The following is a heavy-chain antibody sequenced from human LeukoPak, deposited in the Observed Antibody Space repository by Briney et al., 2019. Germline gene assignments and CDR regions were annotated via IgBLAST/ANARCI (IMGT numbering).Heavy chain of an antibody. D-gene: IGHD4-11*01. Sequence: SETLSLTCTVPGGSISSGDYYWSWIRQPPGKGLEWIGYIYYSGSTYYNPSLKSRVTISVDTSKNQFSLKLSSVTAADTAVYYCARVQSAMTNDAFDIWGQGTMVTVSS. CDR1: GGSISSGDYY. CDR2: IYYSGST. CDR3: ARVQSAMTNDAFDI. J-gene: IGHJ3*02. V-gene: IGHV4-30-4*01.